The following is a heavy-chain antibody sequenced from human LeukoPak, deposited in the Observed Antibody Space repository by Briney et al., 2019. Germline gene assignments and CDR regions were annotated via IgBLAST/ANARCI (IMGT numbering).Heavy chain of an antibody. CDR2: MNPNSGNT. J-gene: IGHJ3*02. Sequence: ASVKVSCKASGYTLTSYDINWVRQATGQGLEWMGWMNPNSGNTGYAQKFQGRVTMIRNTSISTAYMELSSLRSEDTAVYYCAILPYDSSGYYSPLDAFDIWGQGTMVTVSS. CDR1: GYTLTSYD. V-gene: IGHV1-8*01. D-gene: IGHD3-22*01. CDR3: AILPYDSSGYYSPLDAFDI.